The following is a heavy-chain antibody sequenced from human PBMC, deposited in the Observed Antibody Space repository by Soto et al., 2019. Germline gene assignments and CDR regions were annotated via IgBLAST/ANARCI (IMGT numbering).Heavy chain of an antibody. V-gene: IGHV3-23*01. CDR2: ISGRGDNT. Sequence: EVQLLESGGGLVQPGESLRLSCAASGFTFGSYAMSWVRQAPGKGLEWVAAISGRGDNTYYTDSVKGRFTISRDNSRNTLHLHMNRLSAEDTAVYFCANDLGKGGGSVVGNCGRGIPVPVSS. CDR1: GFTFGSYA. CDR3: ANDLGKGGGSVVGN. J-gene: IGHJ4*02. D-gene: IGHD2-15*01.